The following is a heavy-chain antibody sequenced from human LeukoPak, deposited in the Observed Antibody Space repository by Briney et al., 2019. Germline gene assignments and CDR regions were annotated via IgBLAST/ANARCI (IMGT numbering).Heavy chain of an antibody. V-gene: IGHV3-23*01. CDR3: AKSRASGHIVVVPAAKTDAFDI. CDR2: ISGSGGST. J-gene: IGHJ3*02. D-gene: IGHD2-2*01. CDR1: GFTFSSYA. Sequence: PGGSLRLSCAASGFTFSSYAMSWVRQAPGKGLEWVSAISGSGGSTYYADSVKGRFTISRDNSKNTLYLQMNSLRAEDTAVYYCAKSRASGHIVVVPAAKTDAFDIWGQGTMVTVSS.